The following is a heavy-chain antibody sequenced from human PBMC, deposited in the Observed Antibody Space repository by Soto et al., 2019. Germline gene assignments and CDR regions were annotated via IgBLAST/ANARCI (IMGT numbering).Heavy chain of an antibody. Sequence: QVQLQESGPGLVKPSQTLSLTCTVSGGSISSGDYYWSWIRQPPGKGLEWIGYIYYSGSTYYNPSLKSRVTISVDTSKNQFSLKLSSVTAADTAVYYCARERVGSITIFGVVTYNWFDPWGQGTLVTVSS. CDR2: IYYSGST. CDR1: GGSISSGDYY. V-gene: IGHV4-30-4*01. D-gene: IGHD3-3*01. CDR3: ARERVGSITIFGVVTYNWFDP. J-gene: IGHJ5*02.